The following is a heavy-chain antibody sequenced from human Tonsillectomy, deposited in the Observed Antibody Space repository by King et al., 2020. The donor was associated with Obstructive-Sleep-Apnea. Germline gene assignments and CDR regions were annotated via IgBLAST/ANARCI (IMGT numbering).Heavy chain of an antibody. V-gene: IGHV3-73*01. D-gene: IGHD3-10*01. CDR3: SRLTFSFGEYGDYDHYYGLDV. Sequence: VQLVESGGGLVQPGGSLKLSCAASGFTFSGSPIHWVRQASGKGLEWVGRIRSKANSDATAYAASVKGRFTISRDDSKNTAYLEMNSLKAEDTAVYYCSRLTFSFGEYGDYDHYYGLDVWGQGTTVTVSS. CDR2: IRSKANSDAT. CDR1: GFTFSGSP. J-gene: IGHJ6*02.